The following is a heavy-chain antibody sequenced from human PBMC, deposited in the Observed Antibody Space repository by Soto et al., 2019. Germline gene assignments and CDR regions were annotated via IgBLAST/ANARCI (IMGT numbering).Heavy chain of an antibody. CDR3: ARGLPLYYYYYYGMDV. CDR1: GGSFSGYY. D-gene: IGHD3-16*01. CDR2: INHSGST. Sequence: SETLSLTCAVYGGSFSGYYWSWIRLPPGKGLEWIEEINHSGSTNYNPSLKSRVTISVDTSKNQFSLKLSSVTAADTAVYYCARGLPLYYYYYYGMDVWGQGTTVTVSS. V-gene: IGHV4-34*01. J-gene: IGHJ6*02.